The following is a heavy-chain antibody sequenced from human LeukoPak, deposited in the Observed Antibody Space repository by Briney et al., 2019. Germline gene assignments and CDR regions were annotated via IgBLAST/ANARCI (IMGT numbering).Heavy chain of an antibody. Sequence: GRSLRLSCAASGFTFSSYAMHWVRQAPGKGLEWVAVISYDGSNKYYADSVKGRFTISRDNSKNTLYLQTNSLRAEDTAVYSCAREGYSYGRHLYSFDSWGPGTLVTVSS. V-gene: IGHV3-30*01. CDR3: AREGYSYGRHLYSFDS. J-gene: IGHJ4*02. CDR2: ISYDGSNK. D-gene: IGHD5-18*01. CDR1: GFTFSSYA.